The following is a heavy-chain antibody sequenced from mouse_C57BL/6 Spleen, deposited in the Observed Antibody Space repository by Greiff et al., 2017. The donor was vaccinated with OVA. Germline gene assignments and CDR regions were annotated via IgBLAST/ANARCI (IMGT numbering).Heavy chain of an antibody. J-gene: IGHJ4*01. D-gene: IGHD1-1*01. CDR3: ARYLSTVVAPYAMDY. CDR1: GYTFTSYW. CDR2: IHPNSGST. Sequence: VQLQQPGAELVKPGASVKLSCKASGYTFTSYWMHWVKQRPGQGLEWIGMIHPNSGSTNYNEKFKDKATLTVDKSSSTAYMQLSSLTSEDSAVYYCARYLSTVVAPYAMDYWGQGTSVTVSS. V-gene: IGHV1-64*01.